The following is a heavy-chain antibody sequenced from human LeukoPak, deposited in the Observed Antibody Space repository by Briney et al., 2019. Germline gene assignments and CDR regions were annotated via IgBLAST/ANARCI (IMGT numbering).Heavy chain of an antibody. J-gene: IGHJ4*02. Sequence: PSETLSLTCTVSGGSISSYYWSWIRQPPGKGLEWIGYIYYSGSTNYNPSLKSRVTISVDTSKNQFSLKLSSVTAADTAVYYCARGLLTYYYGSGSHFDYWGQGTLVTVSS. V-gene: IGHV4-59*01. CDR3: ARGLLTYYYGSGSHFDY. CDR1: GGSISSYY. CDR2: IYYSGST. D-gene: IGHD3-10*01.